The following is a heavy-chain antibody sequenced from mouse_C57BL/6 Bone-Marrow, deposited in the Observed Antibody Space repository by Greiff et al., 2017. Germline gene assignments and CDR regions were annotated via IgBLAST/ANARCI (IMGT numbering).Heavy chain of an antibody. CDR2: IDPSDSYS. CDR3: ARDGSPFFDY. CDR1: GYTFTSYW. Sequence: QVQLLQPGAELVKPGASVKLSCKASGYTFTSYWMQWVKQRPGQGLEWIGEIDPSDSYSNYNQKFKGKATLTVDTSSSTAYMQLSSLTSEDSAVYYCARDGSPFFDYWGQGTTLTVSS. V-gene: IGHV1-50*01. D-gene: IGHD1-1*01. J-gene: IGHJ2*01.